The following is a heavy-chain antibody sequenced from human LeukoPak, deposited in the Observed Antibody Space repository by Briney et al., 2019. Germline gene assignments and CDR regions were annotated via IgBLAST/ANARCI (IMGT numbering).Heavy chain of an antibody. D-gene: IGHD6-19*01. V-gene: IGHV3-48*03. CDR3: ARDSSGWIVFDY. CDR1: GFTFSSYE. J-gene: IGHJ4*02. CDR2: ISSSGSTI. Sequence: GGSLRLSCAASGFTFSSYEMNWVRHAPRKGMEWVSYISSSGSTIYYAYSVKGRFTISRDNAKNSLYLQMNSLRAEDTAVYYCARDSSGWIVFDYWGQGTLVTVSS.